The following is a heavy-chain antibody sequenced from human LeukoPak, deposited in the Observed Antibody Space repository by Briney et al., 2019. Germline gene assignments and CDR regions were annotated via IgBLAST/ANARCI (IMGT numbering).Heavy chain of an antibody. CDR2: KYYSGSA. J-gene: IGHJ3*02. D-gene: IGHD2-2*01. Sequence: SETLSLTCNVSGVSVSDGRYYWTWIRHPPGKGLEWIGYKYYSGSAKYNPSLKSRLPISIDTSKNQFSLQLSSVTAPDTATYYCATPYCSGISCLDVFNMWGQGTRVTVSS. V-gene: IGHV4-31*03. CDR1: GVSVSDGRYY. CDR3: ATPYCSGISCLDVFNM.